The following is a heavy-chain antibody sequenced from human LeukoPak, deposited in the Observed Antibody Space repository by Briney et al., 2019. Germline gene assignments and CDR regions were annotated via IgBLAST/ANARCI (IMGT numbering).Heavy chain of an antibody. CDR3: AKDMIVVVATAREYFDY. J-gene: IGHJ4*02. V-gene: IGHV3-30*02. CDR1: GFTFSSYG. CDR2: IRYDGSNK. Sequence: GGSLRLSCAASGFTFSSYGMHWVRQAPGKGLEWVAFIRYDGSNKYYADSVKGRFTISRDNSKNTLYLQMNRLGAEDTALYYCAKDMIVVVATAREYFDYWGQGTLVTVSS. D-gene: IGHD2-2*01.